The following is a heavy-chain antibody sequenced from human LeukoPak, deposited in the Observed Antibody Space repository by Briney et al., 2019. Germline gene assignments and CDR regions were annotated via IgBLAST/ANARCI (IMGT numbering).Heavy chain of an antibody. CDR1: GFTFSSYA. Sequence: GGSLRLSCAASGFTFSSYAMSWVRQAPGKGLEWVSAISGSGGSTYYADSVKSRFTISRDNSKNTLYLQMNSLRAEDTAVYYCARDLCSGGSCYPSPDFDYWGQGTLVTVSS. D-gene: IGHD2-15*01. CDR3: ARDLCSGGSCYPSPDFDY. V-gene: IGHV3-23*01. CDR2: ISGSGGST. J-gene: IGHJ4*02.